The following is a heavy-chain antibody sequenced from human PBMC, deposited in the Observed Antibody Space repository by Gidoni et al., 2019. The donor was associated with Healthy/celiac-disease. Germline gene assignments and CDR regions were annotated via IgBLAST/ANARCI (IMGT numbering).Heavy chain of an antibody. CDR1: GFPFSPHW. Sequence: EVQLVESGGGLVQPGGSLRLPCAASGFPFSPHWMSLGRQAPGKGLEWVANIKQDGSEKYYVDSVKGRFTISRDNAKNSLYLQMNSLRAEDTAVYYCARDLQTTVTTWVTRHYYYFMDVWGKGTTVTVSS. CDR3: ARDLQTTVTTWVTRHYYYFMDV. V-gene: IGHV3-7*03. D-gene: IGHD4-17*01. J-gene: IGHJ6*03. CDR2: IKQDGSEK.